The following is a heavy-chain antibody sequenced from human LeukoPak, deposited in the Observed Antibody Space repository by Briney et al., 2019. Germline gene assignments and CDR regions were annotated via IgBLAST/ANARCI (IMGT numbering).Heavy chain of an antibody. D-gene: IGHD5-18*01. Sequence: PGGSLRLSCAASGFTFSTYWLTWVRQAPRKGLEWVANINQDGTEKYYVDSVKGRFTISRDNAKNSLYLQMNSLRAEDTAVYYCARGRGYNYGYSDYWGQGTLVTVSS. CDR2: INQDGTEK. J-gene: IGHJ4*02. V-gene: IGHV3-7*04. CDR1: GFTFSTYW. CDR3: ARGRGYNYGYSDY.